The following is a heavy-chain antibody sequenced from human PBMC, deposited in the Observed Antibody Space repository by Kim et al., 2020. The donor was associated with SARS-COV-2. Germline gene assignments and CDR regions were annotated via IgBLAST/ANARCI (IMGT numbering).Heavy chain of an antibody. CDR2: T. J-gene: IGHJ4*02. CDR3: GRDSSGLVGY. Sequence: TYYADSVKGRFTISRDNSKNTLYLQMNSLRAEDTAIYYCGRDSSGLVGYWGQGTLVTVSS. V-gene: IGHV3-23*01. D-gene: IGHD3-22*01.